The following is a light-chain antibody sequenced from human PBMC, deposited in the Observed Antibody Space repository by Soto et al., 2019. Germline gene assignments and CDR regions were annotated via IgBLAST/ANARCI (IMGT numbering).Light chain of an antibody. V-gene: IGKV1-8*01. CDR1: QCISSY. CDR2: AAS. J-gene: IGKJ5*01. CDR3: QQYYSYPIT. Sequence: AIRMSQTPSSLSASTRDRVTITFRASQCISSYLAWYQQKPGKAPKLLIYAASTLQSGVPSRFSGSGSGTDFTLTISCLQSEDFATYYCQQYYSYPITFGQGTRLEIK.